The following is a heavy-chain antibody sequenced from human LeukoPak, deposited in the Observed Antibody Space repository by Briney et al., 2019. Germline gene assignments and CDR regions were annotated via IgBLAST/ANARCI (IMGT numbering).Heavy chain of an antibody. D-gene: IGHD3-3*01. Sequence: GRSLRLSCAASGFTFSSYSMNWVRQAPGKGLEWVSSISSSSSYIYYADSVKGRFTISRDNAKNSLYLQMSSLRAEDTAVYYCARDGTTIFGVVITPYFDYWGQGTLVTVSS. V-gene: IGHV3-21*01. CDR2: ISSSSSYI. CDR3: ARDGTTIFGVVITPYFDY. J-gene: IGHJ4*02. CDR1: GFTFSSYS.